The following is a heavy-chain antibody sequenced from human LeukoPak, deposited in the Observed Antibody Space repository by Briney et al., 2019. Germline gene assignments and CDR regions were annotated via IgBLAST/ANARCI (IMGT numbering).Heavy chain of an antibody. CDR2: INHSGST. J-gene: IGHJ4*02. D-gene: IGHD2-15*01. Sequence: SETLSLTCAGYGGSFSGYYWSWIRQPPGKGLEWIGEINHSGSTNYNPSLKSRVTISVDTSKNQFSLQLSSVTAADTAVFYCARGGACSGGSCGLDYWGQGTLVTVSS. CDR3: ARGGACSGGSCGLDY. V-gene: IGHV4-34*01. CDR1: GGSFSGYY.